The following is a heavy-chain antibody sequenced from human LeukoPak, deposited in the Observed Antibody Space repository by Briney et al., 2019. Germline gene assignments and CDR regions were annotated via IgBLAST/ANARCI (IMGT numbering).Heavy chain of an antibody. Sequence: SETLSLTCKVSGGSIYSSYWTWIRQPPGKGLEWIGYVYYTGSTSYNPSLKSRVLISLDTSKDQFSLILASVTAADTAVYYCAWEEGSSWSAFDYSGQGNLVTVSS. J-gene: IGHJ4*02. V-gene: IGHV4-59*01. D-gene: IGHD6-13*01. CDR3: AWEEGSSWSAFDY. CDR2: VYYTGST. CDR1: GGSIYSSY.